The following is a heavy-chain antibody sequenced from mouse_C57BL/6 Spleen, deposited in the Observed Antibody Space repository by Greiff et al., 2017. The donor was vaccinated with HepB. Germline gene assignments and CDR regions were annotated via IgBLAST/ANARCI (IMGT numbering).Heavy chain of an antibody. Sequence: QVQLQQPGAELVMPGASVKLSCKASGYTFTSYWMHWVKQRPGQGLEWIGEIDPSDSYTNYNQKVKGKSTLTVDKSSSTADMQLSSLTSEDSAVYYCARRGDYGDYYAMDYWGQGTSVTVSS. D-gene: IGHD2-4*01. CDR3: ARRGDYGDYYAMDY. V-gene: IGHV1-69*01. J-gene: IGHJ4*01. CDR2: IDPSDSYT. CDR1: GYTFTSYW.